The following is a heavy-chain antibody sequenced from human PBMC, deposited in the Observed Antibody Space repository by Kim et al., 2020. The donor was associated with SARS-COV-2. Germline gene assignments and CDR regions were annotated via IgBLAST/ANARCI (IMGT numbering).Heavy chain of an antibody. Sequence: GGSLRLSCAASGFTFSDYSMDWVRQAPGKELEWVSSITSGSTYKYYTDSVKGRFTISRDNAKNSLYLQMDSLRVEDTAMYYCARDPPVMGFWGVPDTFDIWGQGTMVTVSS. D-gene: IGHD3-3*01. J-gene: IGHJ3*02. V-gene: IGHV3-21*01. CDR3: ARDPPVMGFWGVPDTFDI. CDR2: ITSGSTYK. CDR1: GFTFSDYS.